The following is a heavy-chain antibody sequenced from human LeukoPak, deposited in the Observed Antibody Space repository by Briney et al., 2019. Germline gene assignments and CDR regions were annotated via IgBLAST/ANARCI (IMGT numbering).Heavy chain of an antibody. D-gene: IGHD3-22*01. CDR3: AKAKTMTHDAFDI. CDR1: GFTVSSNY. Sequence: QPGGSLRLSCAASGFTVSSNYMSWVRQAPGKGLEWVSVIYSGGSTYYADSVKGRFTVSRDNSKNTLYLQMNSLRAEDTAVYYCAKAKTMTHDAFDIWGQGTMVTVSS. CDR2: IYSGGST. J-gene: IGHJ3*02. V-gene: IGHV3-53*01.